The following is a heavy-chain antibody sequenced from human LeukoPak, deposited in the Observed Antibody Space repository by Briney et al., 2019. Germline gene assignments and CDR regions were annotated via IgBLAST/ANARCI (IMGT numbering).Heavy chain of an antibody. CDR3: AHSSYYYDSSGYDAFDI. Sequence: ESGPTLVNPTQTLTLTCTFSGFSLSTSAVGVGWIRQPQGKALEWLALIYWDDDKRYSPSPKSRLTITKDTSKNQVVLTMTNMDPVDTATYYCAHSSYYYDSSGYDAFDIWGQGTMVTVPS. V-gene: IGHV2-5*02. CDR2: IYWDDDK. D-gene: IGHD3-22*01. CDR1: GFSLSTSAVG. J-gene: IGHJ3*02.